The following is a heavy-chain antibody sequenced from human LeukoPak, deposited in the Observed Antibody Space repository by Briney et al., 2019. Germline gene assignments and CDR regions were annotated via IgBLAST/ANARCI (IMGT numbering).Heavy chain of an antibody. CDR2: IYHSGST. J-gene: IGHJ6*03. CDR3: AMGMSYYYYMDV. CDR1: GYSISSGYY. Sequence: PSETLSLTCTVSGYSISSGYYWGWIRQPPGKGLEWIGSIYHSGSTYYNPSLKSRVTISVDTSKNHFSLKLSSVTAADTAVYYCAMGMSYYYYMDVWGKGTTVTVSS. D-gene: IGHD7-27*01. V-gene: IGHV4-38-2*02.